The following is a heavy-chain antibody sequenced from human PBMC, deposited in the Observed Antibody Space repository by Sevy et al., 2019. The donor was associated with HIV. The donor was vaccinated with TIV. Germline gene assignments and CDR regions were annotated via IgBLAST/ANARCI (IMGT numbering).Heavy chain of an antibody. CDR2: LSFGCGKI. J-gene: IGHJ4*02. CDR1: GFDFSIYS. V-gene: IGHV3-23*01. D-gene: IGHD2-8*01. CDR3: AREGCTQPHDY. Sequence: QLGGSLRLSCAASGFDFSIYSMSWVRQAPGKGLEWVSTLSFGCGKINYADSVKGRFTISRDNSKSSVYLQMNNMRVEDTAVYYCAREGCTQPHDYWGQGTLVTVSS.